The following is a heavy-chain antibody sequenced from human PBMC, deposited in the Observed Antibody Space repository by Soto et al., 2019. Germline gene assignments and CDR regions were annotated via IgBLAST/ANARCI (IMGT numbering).Heavy chain of an antibody. Sequence: QVQLQQWGAGLLKPSETLSLTCAVYGGSFSGYYWSWIRQPPGKGLEWIGEINHSGSTNYNPSLKSRVTISVDTSKNQCSLKLSSVTAADTAVYYCARGGDIVATIYFDYWGQGTLVTVSS. J-gene: IGHJ4*02. D-gene: IGHD5-12*01. CDR1: GGSFSGYY. V-gene: IGHV4-34*01. CDR2: INHSGST. CDR3: ARGGDIVATIYFDY.